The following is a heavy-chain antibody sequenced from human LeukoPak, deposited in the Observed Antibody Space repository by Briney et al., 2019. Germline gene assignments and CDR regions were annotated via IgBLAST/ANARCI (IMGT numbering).Heavy chain of an antibody. CDR2: ISGSGGTT. CDR3: AKGETGSDY. CDR1: GFTFTSNA. Sequence: GGSLRLSCVGSGFTFTSNAMSWVRQAPGKGLEWVSSISGSGGTTYYADAVKGRFTISRDNPKNTVYLQMSSLRAEDTAVYYCAKGETGSDYWGQGSLVTVSS. D-gene: IGHD3-9*01. V-gene: IGHV3-23*01. J-gene: IGHJ4*02.